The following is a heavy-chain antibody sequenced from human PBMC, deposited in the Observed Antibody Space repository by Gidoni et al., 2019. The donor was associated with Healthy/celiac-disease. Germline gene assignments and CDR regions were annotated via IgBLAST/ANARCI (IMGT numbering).Heavy chain of an antibody. CDR2: ISYDGSNK. J-gene: IGHJ4*02. Sequence: QVQLVESGGGVVHPGRSLRLSCAASGFTFSRYAMHWVRQAPGKGLEWVAVISYDGSNKYYADSVKGRFTISRDNSKNTLYLQMNSLRAEDTAVYYCARPQYCSSTSCYKYFDYWGQGTLVTVSS. CDR3: ARPQYCSSTSCYKYFDY. D-gene: IGHD2-2*02. CDR1: GFTFSRYA. V-gene: IGHV3-30*04.